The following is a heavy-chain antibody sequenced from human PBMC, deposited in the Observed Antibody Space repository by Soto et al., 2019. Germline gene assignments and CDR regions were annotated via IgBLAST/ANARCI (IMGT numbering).Heavy chain of an antibody. V-gene: IGHV4-4*02. D-gene: IGHD2-15*01. Sequence: QVQLQESGPGLVKPSGTLSLTCAVSGGSISSSNCWGWVRQPPGKGLGWIGEIYHSGSTTYNPSLKSRVTISVDKSKDQFSLKLSSVTAADTAVYYCARDLGYCSGGSCYAWFDPWGQGTLDTVSS. CDR1: GGSISSSNC. CDR2: IYHSGST. CDR3: ARDLGYCSGGSCYAWFDP. J-gene: IGHJ5*02.